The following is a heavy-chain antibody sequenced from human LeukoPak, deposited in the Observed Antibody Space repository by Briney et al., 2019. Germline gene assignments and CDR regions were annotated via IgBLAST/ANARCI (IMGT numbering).Heavy chain of an antibody. V-gene: IGHV3-30*04. CDR2: ISYDGSNK. D-gene: IGHD2-15*01. Sequence: QPGGSLRLSCAASGFTFSSYAMHWVRQAPGKGLEWVAVISYDGSNKYYADSVKGRFTISRDNSKNTLYLQMNSLRAEDTAVYYCARVRCSGGSCYLAYYYYGMDVWGQGTTVTVSS. J-gene: IGHJ6*02. CDR1: GFTFSSYA. CDR3: ARVRCSGGSCYLAYYYYGMDV.